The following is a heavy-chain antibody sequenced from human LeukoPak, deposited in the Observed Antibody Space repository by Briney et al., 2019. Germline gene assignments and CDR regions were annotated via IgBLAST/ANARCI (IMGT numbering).Heavy chain of an antibody. V-gene: IGHV1-2*02. CDR1: GYTFIDYY. CDR3: ASKTYDTTGYYYFQH. Sequence: ASVKVSCKASGYTFIDYYIHWVRQAPGQGLEWIGWINPDSGDTNYAQKFQGRVTMTRDTSITTVYMDLSRLRSDDTAVYYCASKTYDTTGYYYFQHWGQGTLVTVSS. D-gene: IGHD3-22*01. J-gene: IGHJ1*01. CDR2: INPDSGDT.